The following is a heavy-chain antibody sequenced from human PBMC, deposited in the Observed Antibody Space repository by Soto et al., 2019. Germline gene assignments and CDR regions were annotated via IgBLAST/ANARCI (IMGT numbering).Heavy chain of an antibody. V-gene: IGHV4-4*02. CDR1: GGSISSDDW. Sequence: PSETLSLTCAVSGGSISSDDWWTWVRQTPGKGLEWIGEIHHSGTTNYNPSLMSRVTIAVDKAKSQFSLRLDSVTPSQTAVYSCARSDCYGVCRGKWLDPCGKGILVTVSS. J-gene: IGHJ5*02. CDR2: IHHSGTT. CDR3: ARSDCYGVCRGKWLDP. D-gene: IGHD2-21*02.